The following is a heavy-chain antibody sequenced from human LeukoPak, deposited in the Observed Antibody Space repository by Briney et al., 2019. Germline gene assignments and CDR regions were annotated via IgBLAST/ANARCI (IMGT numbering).Heavy chain of an antibody. CDR1: GGTFSSYA. CDR2: IIPIFGTA. Sequence: SVKVSCKASGGTFSSYAISWVRQAPGQGLEWMGGIIPIFGTANYAQKFQGRVTITADKSTSTAYMELSSLRSEDTAVYYCARLVDQVPSGSYRYAFDIWGQGTMVTVSS. V-gene: IGHV1-69*06. CDR3: ARLVDQVPSGSYRYAFDI. J-gene: IGHJ3*02. D-gene: IGHD1-26*01.